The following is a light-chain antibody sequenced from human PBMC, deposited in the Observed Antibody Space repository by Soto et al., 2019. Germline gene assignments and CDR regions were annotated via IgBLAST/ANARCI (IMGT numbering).Light chain of an antibody. CDR3: QQLKSYPFT. CDR2: KAS. J-gene: IGKJ3*01. CDR1: QTISSW. Sequence: DIQMTQSPSTLSGSVGDRVTITCRASQTISSWLAWYQQKPGKAPKLLIYKASTLKSGVPSRFSGSGSGTEFTLTISSLQPDDFATYYCQQLKSYPFTFGPGTKVDIK. V-gene: IGKV1-5*03.